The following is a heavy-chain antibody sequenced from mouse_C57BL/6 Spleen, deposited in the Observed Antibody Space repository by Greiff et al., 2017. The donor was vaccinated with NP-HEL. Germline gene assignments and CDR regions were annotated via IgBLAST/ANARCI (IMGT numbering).Heavy chain of an antibody. V-gene: IGHV1-39*01. CDR3: ATARTGTFDY. Sequence: EVKLQESGPELVKPGASVQISCKASGYSFTDYNMNWVKQSNGKSLEWIGVINPNYGTTSYNQKFKGKATLTVDQSSRTAYMQLNSLTSEDSAVYYCATARTGTFDYWGQGTTLTVSS. CDR2: INPNYGTT. J-gene: IGHJ2*01. CDR1: GYSFTDYN. D-gene: IGHD4-1*01.